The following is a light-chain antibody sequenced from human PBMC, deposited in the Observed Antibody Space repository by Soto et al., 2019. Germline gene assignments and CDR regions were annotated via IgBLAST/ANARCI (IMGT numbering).Light chain of an antibody. V-gene: IGLV1-47*01. CDR3: AAWDDSLSANVV. J-gene: IGLJ2*01. CDR2: RNN. Sequence: QSVLTQPPSASGTPGQRVTISCSGRSSNIGSNYVYWYQQLPGTAPKLLIYRNNQRPSGVPDRFSGSKSGTSASLAISGLRSEDEADYYCAAWDDSLSANVVFGGGTKLTVL. CDR1: SSNIGSNY.